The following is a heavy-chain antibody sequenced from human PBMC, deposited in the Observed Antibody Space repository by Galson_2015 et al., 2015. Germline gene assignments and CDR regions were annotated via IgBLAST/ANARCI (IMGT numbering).Heavy chain of an antibody. D-gene: IGHD2-21*02. CDR2: LSSSSSYM. V-gene: IGHV3-21*01. Sequence: SLRLSCAASGFTFSSYCIHWVRQAPGKGLEWVSSLSSSSSYMNYADSVKGRFTISRDNAKNSLYLQMNSLRAEDTAIYYCARERPGCCLLLNYSLDVWGQGTMVTVSS. CDR3: ARERPGCCLLLNYSLDV. CDR1: GFTFSSYC. J-gene: IGHJ3*01.